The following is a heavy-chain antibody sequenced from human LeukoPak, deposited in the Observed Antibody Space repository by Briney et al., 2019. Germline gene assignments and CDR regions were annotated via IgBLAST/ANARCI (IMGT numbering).Heavy chain of an antibody. CDR2: ISYDGSNK. Sequence: GGSLXLSCXASGFTFSSYGMHWVRQAPGKGLEWVAVISYDGSNKYYADSVKGRFTISRDNSKNTLYLQMDSLSAEDTAVYYCARAGSQSHVDAAMGFCNYWGQGTLVTVSS. V-gene: IGHV3-30*03. CDR3: ARAGSQSHVDAAMGFCNY. CDR1: GFTFSSYG. D-gene: IGHD5-18*01. J-gene: IGHJ4*02.